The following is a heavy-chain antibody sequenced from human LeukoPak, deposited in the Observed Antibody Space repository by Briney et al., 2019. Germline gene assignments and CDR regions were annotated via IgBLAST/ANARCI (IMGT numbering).Heavy chain of an antibody. Sequence: PSETLSLTCTVSGGSTSSYYWSWIRQPAGKGLEWIGRIYTSGSTNYNPSLKSRVTMSVDTSKNQFSLKLSSVTAADTAVYYCARDRGFMSSSSWVFDYWGQGTLVTVSS. CDR1: GGSTSSYY. J-gene: IGHJ4*02. CDR3: ARDRGFMSSSSWVFDY. D-gene: IGHD2-2*01. CDR2: IYTSGST. V-gene: IGHV4-4*07.